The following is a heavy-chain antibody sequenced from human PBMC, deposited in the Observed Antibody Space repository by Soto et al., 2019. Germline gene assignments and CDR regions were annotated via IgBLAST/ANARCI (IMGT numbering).Heavy chain of an antibody. CDR2: IYYSGRT. Sequence: SETLSLTCTVSGGSIDNYEYYWTWIRQPPGKGLEWVGYIYYSGRTNYNPSLNSRLTISLDTSKNQFSLRPTSVSAADTAMYYCASDRSNSPDYFDFWGQGTLVTVYS. CDR3: ASDRSNSPDYFDF. D-gene: IGHD6-6*01. J-gene: IGHJ4*02. CDR1: GGSIDNYEYY. V-gene: IGHV4-30-4*01.